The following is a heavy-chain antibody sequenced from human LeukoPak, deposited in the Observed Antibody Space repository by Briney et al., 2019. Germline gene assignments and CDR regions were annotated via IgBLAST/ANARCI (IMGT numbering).Heavy chain of an antibody. CDR1: GGSISSYY. D-gene: IGHD6-13*01. CDR3: ARGSEKYRGIAAAGDDAFDI. J-gene: IGHJ3*02. CDR2: IYYSGST. Sequence: SETLSLTCTVSGGSISSYYWSWIRQSPGKGLEWVGYIYYSGSTNYNPSLKSRVTISVDTSKNQFSLKLSSVTAADTAVYYCARGSEKYRGIAAAGDDAFDIWGQGTMVTVSS. V-gene: IGHV4-59*01.